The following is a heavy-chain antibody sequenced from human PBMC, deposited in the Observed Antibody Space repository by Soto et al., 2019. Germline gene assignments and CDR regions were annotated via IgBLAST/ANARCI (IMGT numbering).Heavy chain of an antibody. Sequence: QVQLQESGPGLVKPSGTLSLTCAVSGGSISSSNWWSWVRQPPGKGLEWIGEIYHSGSTNYNPSLKSRVTTLVYKSKNHSSLKLSSVTAADTVVYYCARYVDEVTYYYGMDVWGQGTTVTVSS. J-gene: IGHJ6*02. V-gene: IGHV4-4*02. CDR2: IYHSGST. CDR1: GGSISSSNW. CDR3: ARYVDEVTYYYGMDV. D-gene: IGHD5-12*01.